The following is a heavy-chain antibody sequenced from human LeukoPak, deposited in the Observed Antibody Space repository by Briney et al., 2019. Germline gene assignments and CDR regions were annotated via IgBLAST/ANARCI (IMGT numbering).Heavy chain of an antibody. V-gene: IGHV3-11*05. CDR1: GFTFSDYY. Sequence: GGSLRLSCAASGFTFSDYYMSWIRQAPGKGLGWVSYISSSSSYTNYADSVKGRFTISRDNAKNSLYLQMNSLRAEDTAVYYCARVIGGIRYFDWYNWFDPWGQGTLVTVSS. CDR3: ARVIGGIRYFDWYNWFDP. J-gene: IGHJ5*02. CDR2: ISSSSSYT. D-gene: IGHD3-9*01.